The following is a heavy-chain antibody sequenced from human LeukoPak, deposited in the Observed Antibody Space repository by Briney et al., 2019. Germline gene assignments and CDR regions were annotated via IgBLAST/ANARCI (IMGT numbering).Heavy chain of an antibody. CDR1: GGSISSGGYY. J-gene: IGHJ4*02. D-gene: IGHD3-3*01. CDR2: IYYSGST. CDR3: ASNYDFWSGSLDY. V-gene: IGHV4-30-4*08. Sequence: PSQTLSLTCAVSGGSISSGGYYWSWIRQHPGKGLEWIGYIYYSGSTYYNPSLKSRVTISVDTSKNQFSLKLSSVTAADTAVYYCASNYDFWSGSLDYWGQGTLVTVSS.